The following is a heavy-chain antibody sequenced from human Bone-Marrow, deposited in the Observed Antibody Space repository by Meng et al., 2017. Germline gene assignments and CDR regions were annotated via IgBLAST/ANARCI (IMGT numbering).Heavy chain of an antibody. J-gene: IGHJ4*02. Sequence: QVQLQQWGAGLLKPSETLSLTCAVYGGSFSGYYRSWIRQPPGKGLEWIGEINHSGSTNYNPSLKSRVTISVDTSKNQFSLKLSSVTAADTAVYYCARGGYCSGGSCNWGQGTLVTVSS. V-gene: IGHV4-34*01. CDR1: GGSFSGYY. CDR3: ARGGYCSGGSCN. D-gene: IGHD2-15*01. CDR2: INHSGST.